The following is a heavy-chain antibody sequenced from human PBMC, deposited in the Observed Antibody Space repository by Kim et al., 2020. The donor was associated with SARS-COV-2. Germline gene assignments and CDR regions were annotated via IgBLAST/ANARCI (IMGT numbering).Heavy chain of an antibody. Sequence: SETLSLTCTVSGGSISGYYWSWIRQPPGKGLEWIGYIYYSGSTNYNPSLKSRVTISVDTSKNQFSLKVNSVTAADTAVNYWANGPQDWAFDIWGQGTMVTVSS. CDR3: ANGPQDWAFDI. CDR2: IYYSGST. CDR1: GGSISGYY. D-gene: IGHD2-15*01. V-gene: IGHV4-59*01. J-gene: IGHJ3*02.